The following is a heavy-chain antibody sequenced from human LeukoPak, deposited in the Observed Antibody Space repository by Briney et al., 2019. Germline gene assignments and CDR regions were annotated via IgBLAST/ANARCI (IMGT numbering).Heavy chain of an antibody. CDR1: GFTVGNNH. Sequence: GGSLRLSCAASGFTVGNNHMNWVRQAPGKGLEWVSAISGSGGSTYYADSVKGRFTISRDNAKNSLYLQMNSLRAEDTAVYYCARDFGMVRGKWGQGTLVTVSS. CDR3: ARDFGMVRGK. CDR2: ISGSGGST. V-gene: IGHV3-21*01. D-gene: IGHD3-10*01. J-gene: IGHJ4*02.